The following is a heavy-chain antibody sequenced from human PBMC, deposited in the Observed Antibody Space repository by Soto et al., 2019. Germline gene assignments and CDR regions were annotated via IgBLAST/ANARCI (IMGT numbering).Heavy chain of an antibody. CDR1: GFTFSSYA. CDR2: ISYDGSNK. D-gene: IGHD6-19*01. Sequence: PGGSLRLSCAASGFTFSSYAMHWVRQAPGKGLEWVAVISYDGSNKYYADSVKGRFTISRDNSKNTLYLQMNSLRAEDTAVYYCARDQSIAVAILPSPGGYWGQGTLVTVPQ. V-gene: IGHV3-30-3*01. J-gene: IGHJ4*02. CDR3: ARDQSIAVAILPSPGGY.